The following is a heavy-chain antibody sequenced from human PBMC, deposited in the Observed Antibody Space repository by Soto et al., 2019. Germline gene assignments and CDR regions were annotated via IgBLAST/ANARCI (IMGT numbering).Heavy chain of an antibody. CDR3: AKDLYNWNDAHYFDY. CDR2: ISGSGGST. D-gene: IGHD1-20*01. V-gene: IGHV3-23*01. Sequence: GGSLRLSCAASGFTFSSYAMSWVRQAPGKGLEWVSAISGSGGSTYYADSVKGRFTISRDNSKNTLYLQMNSLRAEDTAVYYCAKDLYNWNDAHYFDYWGQGTLVTVSS. CDR1: GFTFSSYA. J-gene: IGHJ4*02.